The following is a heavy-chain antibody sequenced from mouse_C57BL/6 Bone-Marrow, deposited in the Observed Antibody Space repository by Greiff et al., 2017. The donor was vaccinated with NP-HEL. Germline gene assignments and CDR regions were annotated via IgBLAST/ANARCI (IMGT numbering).Heavy chain of an antibody. Sequence: EVQLQQSGAELVRPGASVKLSCTASGFNIKDDYMHWVKQRPEQGLEWIGWIDPENGDTEYASKFQGKATITADTSSNTAYLQLSSLTSEDTAVYYCTTDDGSSYPYYAMDYWGQGTSVTVSS. D-gene: IGHD1-1*01. V-gene: IGHV14-4*01. CDR3: TTDDGSSYPYYAMDY. J-gene: IGHJ4*01. CDR2: IDPENGDT. CDR1: GFNIKDDY.